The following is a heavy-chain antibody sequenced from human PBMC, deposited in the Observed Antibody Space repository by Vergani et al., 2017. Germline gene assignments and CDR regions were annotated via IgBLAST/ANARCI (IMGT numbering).Heavy chain of an antibody. Sequence: QAHLLQSGAEVKKPGASVRVSCKASGYTFTENYMHWVRQAPGQGLEWMGWINPNGGDTNFAQSFQGRVTLASDTSITTAYLEVKALTSDDTAIYFCTTRSGRYPGKAFDIWGQETLVTVSS. D-gene: IGHD6-19*01. V-gene: IGHV1-2*02. CDR3: TTRSGRYPGKAFDI. J-gene: IGHJ3*02. CDR1: GYTFTENY. CDR2: INPNGGDT.